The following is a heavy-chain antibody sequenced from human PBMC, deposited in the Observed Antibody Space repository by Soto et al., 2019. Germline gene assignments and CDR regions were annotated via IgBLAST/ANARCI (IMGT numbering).Heavy chain of an antibody. CDR3: ARGRGRYSSGWSWFDP. D-gene: IGHD6-19*01. V-gene: IGHV4-59*12. Sequence: SETLSLTCTVSGGSISSYYWSWIRQPPGKGLEWIGEIFQSGSTNYTPSLESRVTISVDRSKNQFSLTLTSVTAADTAVYFCARGRGRYSSGWSWFDPWGQGIFVTVSS. CDR1: GGSISSYY. J-gene: IGHJ5*02. CDR2: IFQSGST.